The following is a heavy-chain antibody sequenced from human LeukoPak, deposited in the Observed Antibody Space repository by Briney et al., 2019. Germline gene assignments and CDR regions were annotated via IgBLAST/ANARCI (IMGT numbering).Heavy chain of an antibody. D-gene: IGHD3-10*01. CDR2: INTDGSST. CDR1: GFTFSSYW. CDR3: ARAFGYYYDAVDI. V-gene: IGHV3-74*01. J-gene: IGHJ3*02. Sequence: PGGSLRLSCAASGFTFSSYWMHWVRQAPGKGLVWVSRINTDGSSTSYADSVKGRFTISRDNAKNTLYLQMKSLRAEDTAVYYCARAFGYYYDAVDIWGQGTMVTVSS.